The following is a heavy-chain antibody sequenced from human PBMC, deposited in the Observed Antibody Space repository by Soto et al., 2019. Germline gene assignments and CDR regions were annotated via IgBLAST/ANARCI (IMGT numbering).Heavy chain of an antibody. Sequence: GGSLRLSCAASGFTFSRYAMSWVRQAPGKGLEWVSAISGSGGSTYYADSVKGRFTISRDNSKNTLYLQMNSLRAEDTAVYYCAKDDYDFWSGYWFDPWGQGTLVTVSS. CDR2: ISGSGGST. D-gene: IGHD3-3*01. J-gene: IGHJ5*02. V-gene: IGHV3-23*01. CDR1: GFTFSRYA. CDR3: AKDDYDFWSGYWFDP.